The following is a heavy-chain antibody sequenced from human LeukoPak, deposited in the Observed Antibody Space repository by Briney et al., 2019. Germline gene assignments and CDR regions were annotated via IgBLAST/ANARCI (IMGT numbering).Heavy chain of an antibody. Sequence: SETLSLTCTVSGGSISTFYWSWIRQPPGKGLDWIGYMHYSGSSNYNPSLKSRVTISLDTSKNQVSLKLTSVTPADSAMYYCARAHRGYDYELYYYYYYMDVWGKGTTVTVSS. D-gene: IGHD5-12*01. CDR3: ARAHRGYDYELYYYYYYMDV. CDR1: GGSISTFY. V-gene: IGHV4-59*01. J-gene: IGHJ6*03. CDR2: MHYSGSS.